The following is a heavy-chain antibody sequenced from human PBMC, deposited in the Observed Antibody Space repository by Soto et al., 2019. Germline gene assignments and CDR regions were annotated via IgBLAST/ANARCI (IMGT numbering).Heavy chain of an antibody. CDR2: INGDGSST. CDR1: GFTFNSHW. CDR3: ARGIQWRYGMDV. D-gene: IGHD5-12*01. Sequence: EVQLVESGGGLVKPGGSLRLSCAAAGFTFNSHWMHWVRQAPGKGLVWVSRINGDGSSTFYADSVKGRFTISRDNAKNTLYLQMNSLRAEDTAVYYCARGIQWRYGMDVWGQGTTVTVSS. J-gene: IGHJ6*02. V-gene: IGHV3-74*01.